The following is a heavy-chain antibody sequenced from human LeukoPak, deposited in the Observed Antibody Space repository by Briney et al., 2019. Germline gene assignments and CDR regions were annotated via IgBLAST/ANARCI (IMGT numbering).Heavy chain of an antibody. J-gene: IGHJ4*02. D-gene: IGHD3-9*01. CDR1: GFTFSDSP. CDR3: ARLSGVPGGTFDY. V-gene: IGHV3-73*01. CDR2: IRDKANNFAT. Sequence: GGCLKLSCAASGFTFSDSPVHWVRQASGKGLEWVGRIRDKANNFATEYVASVKGRFTFSRDDSKNTAYLQMNSLRTEDSAVYYCARLSGVPGGTFDYWGQGALVSVS.